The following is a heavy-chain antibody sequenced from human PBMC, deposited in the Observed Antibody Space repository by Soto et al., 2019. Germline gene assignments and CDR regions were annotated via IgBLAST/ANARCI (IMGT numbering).Heavy chain of an antibody. J-gene: IGHJ5*01. D-gene: IGHD2-15*01. V-gene: IGHV4-30-4*01. CDR2: IFYSGST. CDR3: ARDRCSRGTCYSDGDRFDS. Sequence: KPSETLSLTCTVSGGSISSGDHYWSWIRQPPGKGLEWIGYIFYSGSTYYNPSLRSRLAMSLDTSKNQFSLRLSSVTAADTAVYYCARDRCSRGTCYSDGDRFDSWGQGTLVTVSS. CDR1: GGSISSGDHY.